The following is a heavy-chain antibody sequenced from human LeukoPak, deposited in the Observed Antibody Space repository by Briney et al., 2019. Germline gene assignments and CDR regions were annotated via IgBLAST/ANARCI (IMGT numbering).Heavy chain of an antibody. V-gene: IGHV3-30-3*01. CDR1: GFTFSSYA. CDR2: ISYDGSNK. CDR3: ARGGDSSGYFHESFAFDI. J-gene: IGHJ3*02. D-gene: IGHD3-22*01. Sequence: PGRSLRLSCAASGFTFSSYAMHWVRQAPAKGLEWVAVISYDGSNKYYADSVKGRFTIPRDNSKNTLYLQMNSLRAEDTAVYYCARGGDSSGYFHESFAFDIWGQGTMVTVSS.